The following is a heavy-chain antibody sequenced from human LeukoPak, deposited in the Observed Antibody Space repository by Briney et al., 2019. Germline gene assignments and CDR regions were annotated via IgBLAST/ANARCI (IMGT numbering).Heavy chain of an antibody. D-gene: IGHD5-18*01. CDR2: IIPIFGTA. CDR1: GGTFSGYA. Sequence: SVKVSCKASGGTFSGYAISWVRQAPGQGLEWMGGIIPIFGTANYAQKFQGRVTITADESTSTAYMELSSLRSEDTAVYYCASSLNTAGGYYYYYMDVWGKGTTVTISS. J-gene: IGHJ6*03. CDR3: ASSLNTAGGYYYYYMDV. V-gene: IGHV1-69*13.